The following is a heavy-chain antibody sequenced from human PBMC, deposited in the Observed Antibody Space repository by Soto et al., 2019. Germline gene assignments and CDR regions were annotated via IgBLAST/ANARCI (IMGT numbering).Heavy chain of an antibody. CDR1: GGSISSYY. V-gene: IGHV4-59*01. CDR3: GARVASAALLLFYYFDY. Sequence: SETLSLTCTVSGGSISSYYWSWIRQPPGKGLERIGYIYYSGSTNYNPSIKIRVNISVDTSKNQISLKMSSVTAADTAEYYCGARVASAALLLFYYFDYWGHVPFFTVSS. CDR2: IYYSGST. D-gene: IGHD2-2*01. J-gene: IGHJ4*01.